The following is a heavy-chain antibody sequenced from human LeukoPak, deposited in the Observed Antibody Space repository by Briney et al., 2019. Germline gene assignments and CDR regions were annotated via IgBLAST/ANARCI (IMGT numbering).Heavy chain of an antibody. Sequence: GASVKVSCKASGGTFSSYAISWVRQAPGQGLEWMGRIIPILGIANYAQKFQGRVTITADKSTSTAYMELSSLRSEDTAVYYCARMKQQLDQYYFDYWGQGTLVTVSS. D-gene: IGHD6-13*01. CDR2: IIPILGIA. CDR1: GGTFSSYA. J-gene: IGHJ4*02. CDR3: ARMKQQLDQYYFDY. V-gene: IGHV1-69*04.